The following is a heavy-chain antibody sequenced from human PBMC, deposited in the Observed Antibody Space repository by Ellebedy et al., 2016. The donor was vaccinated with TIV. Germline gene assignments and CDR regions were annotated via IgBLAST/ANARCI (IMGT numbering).Heavy chain of an antibody. D-gene: IGHD3-22*01. Sequence: MPSETLSLTCAVYGGSFSGYYWSWIRQPPGKGLEWIGEINHSGSTNYNPSLKSRVTVSVDTSKNQFSLTLSSVTAADTAVYYCARGYLSRGGRFSSGAYRTLHKASEYFQHWGQGTLVTVSS. CDR2: INHSGST. CDR3: ARGYLSRGGRFSSGAYRTLHKASEYFQH. V-gene: IGHV4-34*01. CDR1: GGSFSGYY. J-gene: IGHJ1*01.